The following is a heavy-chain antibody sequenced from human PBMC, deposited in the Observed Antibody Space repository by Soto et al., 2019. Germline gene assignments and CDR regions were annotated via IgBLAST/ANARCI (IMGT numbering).Heavy chain of an antibody. CDR3: ASQDTYYYDSSGYRFDP. J-gene: IGHJ5*02. CDR1: GGSLSSGRFY. Sequence: SETLSLTCSVSGGSLSSGRFYWSWIRQHPGKGLEWIGYIYYSGSTYYNPSLKSRVTISVDTSKNQFSLKLSSVTAADTAVYYCASQDTYYYDSSGYRFDPLGQETLVTVSS. V-gene: IGHV4-31*03. D-gene: IGHD3-22*01. CDR2: IYYSGST.